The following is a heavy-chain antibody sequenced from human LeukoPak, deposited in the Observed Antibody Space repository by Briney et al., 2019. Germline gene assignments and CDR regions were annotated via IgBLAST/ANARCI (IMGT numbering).Heavy chain of an antibody. Sequence: PGGSLRLSCAASGFTFSSYCMHCARQAPGKGLVGVSRINSDGSSTSYADSVKGRFTISRDNAKNTLYLQMNSLRAEDTAVYYCARDSRRELRPFDYWGQGTLVTVSS. CDR1: GFTFSSYC. CDR2: INSDGSST. V-gene: IGHV3-74*01. J-gene: IGHJ4*02. D-gene: IGHD1-7*01. CDR3: ARDSRRELRPFDY.